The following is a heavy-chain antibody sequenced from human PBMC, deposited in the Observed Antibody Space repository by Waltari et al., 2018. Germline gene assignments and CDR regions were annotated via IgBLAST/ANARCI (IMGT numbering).Heavy chain of an antibody. CDR2: IYYSGST. Sequence: QVQLQESGPGLVKPSETLSLTCTVSGGSISSYYWSWIRQPPGKGLEWIGYIYYSGSTNSNPSLKLRVTISVATSKNQSSLKLSSVTAADTAVYYWAGELTGEDSTEDAFDIWGQGTMVTVSS. J-gene: IGHJ3*02. CDR1: GGSISSYY. V-gene: IGHV4-59*01. D-gene: IGHD7-27*01. CDR3: AGELTGEDSTEDAFDI.